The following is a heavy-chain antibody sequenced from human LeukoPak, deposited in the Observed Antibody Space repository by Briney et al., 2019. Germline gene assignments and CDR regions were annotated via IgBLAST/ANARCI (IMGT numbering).Heavy chain of an antibody. CDR1: GITVNSTY. Sequence: GGSLRLSCAASGITVNSTYISYVRQAPGKGLEWGSVAYSDGNTYYAGSVKGRFTISRDNSKNTLFLQMNSLRAEDTAVYYCARLFGSGWPGYFYYAMDVWGQGTTVAVSS. V-gene: IGHV3-66*04. CDR2: AYSDGNT. J-gene: IGHJ6*02. CDR3: ARLFGSGWPGYFYYAMDV. D-gene: IGHD6-19*01.